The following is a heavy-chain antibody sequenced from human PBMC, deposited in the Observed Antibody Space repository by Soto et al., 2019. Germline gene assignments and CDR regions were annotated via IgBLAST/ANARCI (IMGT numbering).Heavy chain of an antibody. CDR2: IKSKAYGGTK. CDR1: RFTFGYYS. D-gene: IGHD3-10*01. CDR3: TRNYGADAFDI. Sequence: GGYMIISCTASRFTFGYYSMIWVRQAPGKGLEWVGFIKSKAYGGTKEYAASVKGRFTISRDDSKSIAYLQMNSLKTEDTAVCYCTRNYGADAFDIWGQGTMVTVSS. J-gene: IGHJ3*02. V-gene: IGHV3-49*04.